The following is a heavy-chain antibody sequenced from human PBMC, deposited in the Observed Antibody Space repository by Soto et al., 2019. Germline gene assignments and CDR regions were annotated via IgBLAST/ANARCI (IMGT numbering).Heavy chain of an antibody. CDR2: INHSGST. Sequence: QVQLQQWGAGLLKPSETLSLTCAVYGGSFSGYYWSWIRQPPGKGLEWIGEINHSGSTNYNPSLKSRVTISVDRSKNQFSLKLSSVTAADTAVYYCARGNDYIWGSYPEYFQHWGQGTLVTVSS. V-gene: IGHV4-34*01. D-gene: IGHD3-16*02. CDR3: ARGNDYIWGSYPEYFQH. CDR1: GGSFSGYY. J-gene: IGHJ1*01.